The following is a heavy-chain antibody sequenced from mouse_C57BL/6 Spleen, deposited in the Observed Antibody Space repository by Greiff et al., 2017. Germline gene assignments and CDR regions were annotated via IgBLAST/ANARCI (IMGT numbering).Heavy chain of an antibody. CDR1: GFTFSDYG. Sequence: EVQVVESGGGLVKPGGSLKLSCAASGFTFSDYGMHWVRQAPEKGLEWVAYISSGSSTIYYADTVQGRFTISRDNAKNTLFLQMTSLRSEDTAMYYCARNYYGSSYEFAYWGQGTLVTVSA. CDR3: ARNYYGSSYEFAY. D-gene: IGHD1-1*01. J-gene: IGHJ3*01. CDR2: ISSGSSTI. V-gene: IGHV5-17*01.